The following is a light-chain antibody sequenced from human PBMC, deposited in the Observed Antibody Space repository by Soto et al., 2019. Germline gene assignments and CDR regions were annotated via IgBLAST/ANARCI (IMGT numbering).Light chain of an antibody. V-gene: IGKV1-39*01. J-gene: IGKJ2*01. CDR2: AAS. Sequence: DIQMTQSPSSLSASVGDRVTITCRASQSISSYLNWYQQKPGKAPKLLIYAASSLQSGVPSRFSGSGSGTDFTLSISSLQPEEFANYYCQQSYSTPYTFGQGNKLEIK. CDR1: QSISSY. CDR3: QQSYSTPYT.